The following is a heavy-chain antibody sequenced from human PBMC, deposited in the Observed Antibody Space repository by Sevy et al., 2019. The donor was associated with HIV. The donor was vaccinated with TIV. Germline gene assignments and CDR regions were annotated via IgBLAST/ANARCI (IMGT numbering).Heavy chain of an antibody. CDR1: GYTFTSYG. CDR2: ISGYNGNT. CDR3: ARDSRDRPGAHSYGYF. Sequence: ASVKVSCKASGYTFTSYGISWVRQAPGQGLEWMGWISGYNGNTNYAQEFQGRLTMTTDTSTSTAYMELRSLRSDDTAVYYCARDSRDRPGAHSYGYFWGQGTLVTVSS. V-gene: IGHV1-18*01. J-gene: IGHJ4*02. D-gene: IGHD5-18*01.